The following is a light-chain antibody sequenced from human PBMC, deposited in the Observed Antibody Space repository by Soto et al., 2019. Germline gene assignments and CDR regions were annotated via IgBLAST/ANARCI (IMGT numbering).Light chain of an antibody. CDR1: KSDIGVYDF. J-gene: IGLJ1*01. CDR2: EVV. CDR3: KSYAGSNTYV. Sequence: AARTQPPSATGSPGLAAAISCTGTKSDIGVYDFVSWYQHHPGKAPRLIIYEVVQRPSGVPDRFSGSKSGNTASLTVSGLQAADEADYFCKSYAGSNTYVFGSGTKVTVL. V-gene: IGLV2-8*01.